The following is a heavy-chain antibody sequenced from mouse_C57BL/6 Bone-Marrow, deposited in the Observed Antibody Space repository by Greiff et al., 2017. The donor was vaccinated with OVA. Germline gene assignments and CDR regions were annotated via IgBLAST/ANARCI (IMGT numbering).Heavy chain of an antibody. V-gene: IGHV1-19*01. Sequence: VQLQQSGPVLVKPGASVKMSCKASGYTFTDYYMNWVKQSHGKSLEWIGVINPYNGGTSYNQKFKGKATLTVAKSSITAYMELNSLTSEDSAVYYCAIRPYYYGSSHYFDYWGQGTTLTVSS. CDR3: AIRPYYYGSSHYFDY. CDR2: INPYNGGT. J-gene: IGHJ2*01. CDR1: GYTFTDYY. D-gene: IGHD1-1*01.